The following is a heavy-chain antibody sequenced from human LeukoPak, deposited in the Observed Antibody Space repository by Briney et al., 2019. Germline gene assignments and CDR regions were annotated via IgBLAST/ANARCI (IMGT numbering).Heavy chain of an antibody. J-gene: IGHJ4*02. D-gene: IGHD5-12*01. V-gene: IGHV3-64*01. CDR2: ISDNGANT. CDR1: GFTFSSYA. CDR3: VRATATKYDF. Sequence: GGSLRLPCAASGFTFSSYALHWVRQAPGRGLEYVSAISDNGANTYYANSVEGRFTISRDNSRNTLFLQMGSLRPEDTAVYYCVRATATKYDFWGQGAPVTVSS.